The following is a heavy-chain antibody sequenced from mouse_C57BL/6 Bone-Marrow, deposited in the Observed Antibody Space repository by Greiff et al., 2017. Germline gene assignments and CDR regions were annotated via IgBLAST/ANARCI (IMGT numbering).Heavy chain of an antibody. CDR2: IYPADSET. CDR3: ARDYYGSRGFAY. CDR1: GYTFTSYW. Sequence: QVQLQQPGAELVRPGSSVKLSCKASGYTFTSYWMDWVKQRPGQGLEWIGNIYPADSETNYNQKFKDKATLTVDKSSSTAYMQLSSLTSEDSAVYCCARDYYGSRGFAYWGQGPLVTVSA. D-gene: IGHD1-1*01. J-gene: IGHJ3*01. V-gene: IGHV1-61*01.